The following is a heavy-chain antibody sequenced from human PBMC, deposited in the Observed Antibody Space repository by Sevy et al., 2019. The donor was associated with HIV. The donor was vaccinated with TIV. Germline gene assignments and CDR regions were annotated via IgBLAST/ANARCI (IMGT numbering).Heavy chain of an antibody. CDR1: GFTFSSYG. V-gene: IGHV3-23*01. CDR2: ISGTGRST. CDR3: AKDGGRNWDQFFFDS. Sequence: GGSLRLSCEASGFTFSSYGMSWVRQAPGKGLEWVSYISGTGRSTDYADSVKGRFTISRDNSKNTLYIHMISLRAEDTAVYFCAKDGGRNWDQFFFDSWGQGTLVTVSS. J-gene: IGHJ4*02. D-gene: IGHD7-27*01.